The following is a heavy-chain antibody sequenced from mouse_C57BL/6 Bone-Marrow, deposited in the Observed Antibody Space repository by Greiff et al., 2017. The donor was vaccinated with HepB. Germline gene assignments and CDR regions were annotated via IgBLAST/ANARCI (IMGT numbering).Heavy chain of an antibody. J-gene: IGHJ1*03. V-gene: IGHV5-16*01. Sequence: EVQLVESEGGLVQPGSSMKLSCTASGFTFSDYYMAWVRQVPEKGLEWVANINYDGSSTYYLDSLKSRFIISRDNAKNILYLQMSSLKSEDTATYYCAREGSSGYVYFDVWGTGTTVTVSS. CDR1: GFTFSDYY. D-gene: IGHD3-2*02. CDR3: AREGSSGYVYFDV. CDR2: INYDGSST.